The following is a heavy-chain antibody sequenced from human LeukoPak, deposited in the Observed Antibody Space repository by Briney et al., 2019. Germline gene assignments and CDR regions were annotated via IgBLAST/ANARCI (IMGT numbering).Heavy chain of an antibody. CDR2: ISGSGGST. D-gene: IGHD2-15*01. Sequence: RGSLRLSCAGSGFRFSGHGMHWVRQAPGKGLEWVSAISGSGGSTYYADSVKGRFTISRDNSKNTLYLQMNSLRAEDTAVYYCAKGRVAALWGRGTLVTVSS. CDR3: AKGRVAAL. V-gene: IGHV3-23*01. J-gene: IGHJ2*01. CDR1: GFRFSGHG.